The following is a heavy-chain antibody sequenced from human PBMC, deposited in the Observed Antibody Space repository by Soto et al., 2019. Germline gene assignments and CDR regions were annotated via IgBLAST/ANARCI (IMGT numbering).Heavy chain of an antibody. CDR3: AKGRGQNWNFDY. D-gene: IGHD1-1*01. V-gene: IGHV3-23*01. Sequence: EVQLLESGGGSVQPGGSLRLSCAASGFTFSSYAMHWVRRPPGKGLEWVSSISGSGGTAYYADSVKGRFSISRDSLVISLYLQMNRLRSEDTSVYYCAKGRGQNWNFDYWGKGTLVTVS. CDR1: GFTFSSYA. CDR2: ISGSGGTA. J-gene: IGHJ4*02.